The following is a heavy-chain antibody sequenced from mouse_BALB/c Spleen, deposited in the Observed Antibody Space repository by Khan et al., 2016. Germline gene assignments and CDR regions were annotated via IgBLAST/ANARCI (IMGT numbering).Heavy chain of an antibody. V-gene: IGHV5-6*01. CDR2: ISSGGSYT. CDR3: ARRATATNFDY. J-gene: IGHJ2*01. CDR1: GFTFSSYG. D-gene: IGHD1-2*01. Sequence: EVELVESGGDLVKPGGSLKLSCAASGFTFSSYGMSWVRQTPDKRLEWVATISSGGSYTYYPDSVKGRFTISRDNAKNTLYLQMSSLKSEDTAMYYGARRATATNFDYWGQGTTLTVSS.